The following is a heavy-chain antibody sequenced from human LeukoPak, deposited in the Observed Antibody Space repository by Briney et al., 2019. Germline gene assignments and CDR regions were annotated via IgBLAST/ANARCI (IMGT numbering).Heavy chain of an antibody. D-gene: IGHD2-2*01. CDR3: ARDLGQLPKGAFDI. CDR2: ISYDGSNK. Sequence: GGSLRLSCAASGFTFSSYAMHWVRQAPGKGLEWVAVISYDGSNKYYADSVKGRFTISRDNSKNTLYLQMNSLRAEDTAVYYCARDLGQLPKGAFDIWGQGTMVTVSS. V-gene: IGHV3-30-3*01. CDR1: GFTFSSYA. J-gene: IGHJ3*02.